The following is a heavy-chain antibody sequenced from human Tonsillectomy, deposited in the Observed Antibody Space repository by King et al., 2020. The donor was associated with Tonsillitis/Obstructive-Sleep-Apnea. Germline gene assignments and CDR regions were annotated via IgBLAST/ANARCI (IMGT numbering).Heavy chain of an antibody. CDR2: INHSGST. J-gene: IGHJ6*03. Sequence: VQLQQWGAGLLKPSETLSLTCAVYAGSFSGYYWSWIRQPPGKGLEWIGEINHSGSTNYNPSLKSRVTISVDTSKNQFSLKLSSVTAADTAVYYCARGYLPRVAARPPPTSGYYYMDVWGKGTTVTVSS. V-gene: IGHV4-34*01. CDR1: AGSFSGYY. CDR3: ARGYLPRVAARPPPTSGYYYMDV. D-gene: IGHD6-6*01.